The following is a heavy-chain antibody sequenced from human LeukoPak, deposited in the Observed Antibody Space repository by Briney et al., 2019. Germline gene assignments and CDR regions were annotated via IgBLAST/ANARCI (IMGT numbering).Heavy chain of an antibody. V-gene: IGHV3-48*02. CDR1: GFTFSSYS. CDR3: ARDRYYSFDY. CDR2: INDISATI. J-gene: IGHJ4*02. Sequence: GGSLGLSCTASGFTFSSYSMNWVRQAPGKGLEWVSYINDISATISYADSVKGRFTVSMDNAKNSLYLQMNSLRDEDTAIYYCARDRYYSFDYWGQGTLVTVSS. D-gene: IGHD2-21*01.